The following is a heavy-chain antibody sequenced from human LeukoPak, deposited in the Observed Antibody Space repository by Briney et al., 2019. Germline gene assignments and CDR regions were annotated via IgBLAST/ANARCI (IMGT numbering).Heavy chain of an antibody. Sequence: SVKVSCKASGFTFTSSAVQWVRQASGQRLEWIGWIVVGSGNTNYAQKFQERVTITRDMSTSTAYMELSSLRSEDTAVYYCAAERGYSGYDDGDRYFDYWGQGTLVTVSS. CDR2: IVVGSGNT. CDR3: AAERGYSGYDDGDRYFDY. D-gene: IGHD5-12*01. V-gene: IGHV1-58*01. J-gene: IGHJ4*02. CDR1: GFTFTSSA.